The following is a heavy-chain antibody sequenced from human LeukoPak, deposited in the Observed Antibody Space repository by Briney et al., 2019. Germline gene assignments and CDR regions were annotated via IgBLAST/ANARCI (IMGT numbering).Heavy chain of an antibody. J-gene: IGHJ4*02. CDR1: GGSISSYY. CDR2: IYYSGST. CDR3: ARLDYDILTGEKYYFDY. V-gene: IGHV4-59*08. Sequence: SETLSLTCTVSGGSISSYYWSWIRQPPGKGLEWIGYIYYSGSTNYNPSLKSRVTISVDTSKNQFSLKLSSVTAADTAVYYCARLDYDILTGEKYYFDYWGQGTLVTVSS. D-gene: IGHD3-9*01.